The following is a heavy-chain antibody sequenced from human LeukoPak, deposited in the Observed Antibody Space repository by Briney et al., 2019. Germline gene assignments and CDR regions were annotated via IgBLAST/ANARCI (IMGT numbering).Heavy chain of an antibody. Sequence: GGSLRLSCAASGFTFSDYGMTWVRQAPGKGLEWVSSITRTSGHIYYADSLKGRFAISRDNAKNSLFLQMNSLIAEDTGVYFCAREDGFYDSSGYSSYWGQGTLVTVSS. CDR1: GFTFSDYG. CDR3: AREDGFYDSSGYSSY. J-gene: IGHJ4*02. CDR2: ITRTSGHI. D-gene: IGHD3-22*01. V-gene: IGHV3-21*01.